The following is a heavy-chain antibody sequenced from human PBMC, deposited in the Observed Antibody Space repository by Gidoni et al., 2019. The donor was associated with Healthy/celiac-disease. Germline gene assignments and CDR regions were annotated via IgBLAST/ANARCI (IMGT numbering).Heavy chain of an antibody. V-gene: IGHV4-39*01. CDR2: IYYSGST. Sequence: QLQLQESCPGLVKPSETLSLTCTVSGGSISSSSDYWGWIRQPPGKGLEWIGSIYYSGSTYYNPSLKSRVTISVDTSKNQFSLKLSSVTAADTAVYYCARRHIAAAGRIDYWGQGTLVTVSS. J-gene: IGHJ4*02. CDR3: ARRHIAAAGRIDY. D-gene: IGHD6-13*01. CDR1: GGSISSSSDY.